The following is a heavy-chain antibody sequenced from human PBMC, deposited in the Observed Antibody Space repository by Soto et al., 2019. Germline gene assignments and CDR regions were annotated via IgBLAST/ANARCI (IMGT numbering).Heavy chain of an antibody. CDR2: IYHSGST. V-gene: IGHV4-4*02. CDR1: GGSISSSNW. Sequence: PSETLSLTCAVSGGSISSSNWWSWVRQPPGKGLEWIGEIYHSGSTNYNPSLKSRVTISVDKSKNQFSLKLSSVTAADTAVYYCARVFEWFGENNWFDPWGQGTLVTVSS. D-gene: IGHD3-3*01. J-gene: IGHJ5*02. CDR3: ARVFEWFGENNWFDP.